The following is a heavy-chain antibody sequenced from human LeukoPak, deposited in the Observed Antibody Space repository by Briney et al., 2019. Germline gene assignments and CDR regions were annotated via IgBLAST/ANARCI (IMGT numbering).Heavy chain of an antibody. CDR2: IIPIVGTT. V-gene: IGHV1-69*13. Sequence: SVKVSCKASGGTFSSYAFSWVRQAPGQGLEWMGAIIPIVGTTNYAQMFQGRVTITADESTSTAYMELSSLRSEDTAVYYCARGGYYYDSSGYSHLPDYWGQGTLVTVSA. D-gene: IGHD3-22*01. J-gene: IGHJ4*02. CDR1: GGTFSSYA. CDR3: ARGGYYYDSSGYSHLPDY.